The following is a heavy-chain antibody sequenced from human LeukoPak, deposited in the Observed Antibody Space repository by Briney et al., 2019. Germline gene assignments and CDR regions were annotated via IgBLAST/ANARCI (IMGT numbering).Heavy chain of an antibody. V-gene: IGHV3-23*01. J-gene: IGHJ4*02. CDR2: ISGSGGST. D-gene: IGHD3-10*01. CDR1: GFTFSSYA. CDR3: AKSLLWFGELNY. Sequence: PGGSLRLSCAASGFTFSSYAMSWVRQAPGKGLEWVSAISGSGGSTYYADSVKGRSTFSRDNSKNTLYLQMNSLRAEDTAVYYCAKSLLWFGELNYWGQGTLVTVSS.